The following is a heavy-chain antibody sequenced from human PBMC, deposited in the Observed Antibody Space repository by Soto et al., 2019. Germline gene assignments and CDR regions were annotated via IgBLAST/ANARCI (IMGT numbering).Heavy chain of an antibody. V-gene: IGHV1-46*01. Sequence: GASVKVSCKASGYTFTSYYMHWVRQAPGQGLEWMGIINPSGGSASYAQKFQGRVTMTRDTSTSTVYMELSSLRSEDTAVYYCASHTGTYYYDSGSLYGMDVWGQGTTVTVSS. CDR2: INPSGGSA. D-gene: IGHD3-10*01. CDR1: GYTFTSYY. CDR3: ASHTGTYYYDSGSLYGMDV. J-gene: IGHJ6*02.